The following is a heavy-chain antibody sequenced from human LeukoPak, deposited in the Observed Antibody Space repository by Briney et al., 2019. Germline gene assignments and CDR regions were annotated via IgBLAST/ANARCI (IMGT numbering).Heavy chain of an antibody. CDR1: GGSISSYY. CDR3: ARGAGYSSSWFKHYFDF. V-gene: IGHV4-59*01. D-gene: IGHD6-13*01. Sequence: SETLSLTCTVSGGSISSYYWSWFRQPPRKGLQEMGEIYDTEITNYNPSLKSRGTISLDTSKNQFSLKLSSVTAADTAVYYCARGAGYSSSWFKHYFDFWGQGTLVTVSS. CDR2: IYDTEIT. J-gene: IGHJ4*02.